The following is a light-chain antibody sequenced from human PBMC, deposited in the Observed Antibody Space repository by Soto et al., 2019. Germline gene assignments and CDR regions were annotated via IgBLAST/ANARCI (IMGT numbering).Light chain of an antibody. V-gene: IGKV1-39*01. Sequence: DIQMTQSPSSLSASVGDRVTITCRASQSITIYLNWYQQQPGKAPRLLIYGASTLQTGVPSRSSGSGSMTDFTLTISDLQPEDFATYYCQQTYTAPRTFGQGTKVDIK. J-gene: IGKJ1*01. CDR2: GAS. CDR3: QQTYTAPRT. CDR1: QSITIY.